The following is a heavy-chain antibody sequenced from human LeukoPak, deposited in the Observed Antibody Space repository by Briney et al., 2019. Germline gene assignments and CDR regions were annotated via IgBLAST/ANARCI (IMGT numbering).Heavy chain of an antibody. CDR3: ARDPRAYYYDSSGYIFDY. CDR1: GFTFSSYG. CDR2: IWYGGSNK. D-gene: IGHD3-22*01. J-gene: IGHJ4*02. Sequence: GGSLRLSCAASGFTFSSYGMHWVRQAPGKGLEWVAVIWYGGSNKYYADSVKGRFTISRDNSKNTLYLQMNSLRAEDTAVYYCARDPRAYYYDSSGYIFDYWGQGTLVTVSS. V-gene: IGHV3-33*01.